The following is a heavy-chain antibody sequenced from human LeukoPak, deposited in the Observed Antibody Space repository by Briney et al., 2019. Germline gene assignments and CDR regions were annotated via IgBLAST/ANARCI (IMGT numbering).Heavy chain of an antibody. D-gene: IGHD1-26*01. J-gene: IGHJ4*02. CDR1: GYTFADYF. CDR3: ARDLSSTPNWEFDY. V-gene: IGHV1-2*06. Sequence: ASVKVSXKTSGYTFADYFIHWVRQAPGQGLEWMGRINANSGGTEYEQKFQGRVTMTRDTSISTAYVEVNWLISDDTAIYYCARDLSSTPNWEFDYWGQGTLVTVSS. CDR2: INANSGGT.